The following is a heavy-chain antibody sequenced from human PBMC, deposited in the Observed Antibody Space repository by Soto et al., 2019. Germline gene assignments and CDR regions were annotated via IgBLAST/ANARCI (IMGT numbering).Heavy chain of an antibody. CDR2: INWNSGSI. J-gene: IGHJ3*02. D-gene: IGHD2-21*02. V-gene: IGHV3-9*01. CDR1: GFTFDDYA. CDR3: AKDNGGNSGGAFDI. Sequence: EVQLVESGGGLVQPGRSLRLSCAASGFTFDDYAMHWVRQAPGKGLEWVSGINWNSGSIGYADSVKGRFTISRDNAKNSLYLHMNSLRAEDTALYYCAKDNGGNSGGAFDIWGQGTMVTVSS.